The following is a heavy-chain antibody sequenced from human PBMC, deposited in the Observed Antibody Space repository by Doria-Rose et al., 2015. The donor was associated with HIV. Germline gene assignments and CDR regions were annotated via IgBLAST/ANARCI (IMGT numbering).Heavy chain of an antibody. Sequence: QVQLQESGPGLVKPSETLSLTCSGSGGFISHYYWSWIRQPPGTGLEYIGDIFYTGSTNYSPSLKSRVSISIGTSKNKFSLRLSSVTAADTAVYYCARVLSGTYDYWGQGTLVTVSS. CDR3: ARVLSGTYDY. J-gene: IGHJ4*02. V-gene: IGHV4-59*01. D-gene: IGHD1-26*01. CDR2: IFYTGST. CDR1: GGFISHYY.